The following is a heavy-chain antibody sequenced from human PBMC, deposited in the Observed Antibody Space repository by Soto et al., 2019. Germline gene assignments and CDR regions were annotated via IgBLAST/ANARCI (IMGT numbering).Heavy chain of an antibody. Sequence: QVQLQESGPGLVKPSQTLSLTCTVSGGSISSGGYYWSWIRQHPGKGLEWIGYIYYSGSTYYNPSLESRVTRSVDPSTTQVARKLSSVTAADTAVYYCAGDRPKELWGGGMDYWGQGTLVTVSS. V-gene: IGHV4-31*03. CDR3: AGDRPKELWGGGMDY. D-gene: IGHD5-18*01. J-gene: IGHJ4*02. CDR1: GGSISSGGYY. CDR2: IYYSGST.